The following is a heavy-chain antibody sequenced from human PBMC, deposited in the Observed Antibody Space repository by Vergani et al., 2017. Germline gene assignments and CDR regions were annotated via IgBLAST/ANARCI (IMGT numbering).Heavy chain of an antibody. CDR2: INHSGST. V-gene: IGHV4-34*01. CDR1: GGSFSGYY. CDR3: ARGPLPPDYRLSYYFDY. Sequence: QVQLQQWGAGLLKPSETLSLTCAVYGGSFSGYYWSWIRQPPGKGLEWIGEINHSGSTNYNPSLKSRVTISVDTSKNQFSLKLSSVTAADTAVYYCARGPLPPDYRLSYYFDYWGQGTLVTVSS. J-gene: IGHJ4*02. D-gene: IGHD4-11*01.